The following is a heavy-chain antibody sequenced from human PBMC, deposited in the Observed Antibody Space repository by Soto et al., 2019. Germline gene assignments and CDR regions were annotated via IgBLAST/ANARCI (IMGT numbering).Heavy chain of an antibody. J-gene: IGHJ4*02. V-gene: IGHV3-74*01. CDR3: ARDMTGADDY. CDR2: IDPYDTGI. CDR1: GFTFSKYW. D-gene: IGHD3-9*01. Sequence: GGSLRLSCAASGFTFSKYWFHWVRQAPRKGLMWVSRIDPYDTGITYADSVKGRFTISRDNARNTLYLQMDSLTAEDTAVYYCARDMTGADDYLGQGTLVTVSS.